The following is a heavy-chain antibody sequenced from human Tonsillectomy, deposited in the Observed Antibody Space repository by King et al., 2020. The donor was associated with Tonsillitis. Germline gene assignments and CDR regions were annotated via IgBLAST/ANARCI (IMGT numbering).Heavy chain of an antibody. CDR2: IYSGGHT. CDR1: GFTVSSNY. CDR3: ARVSGGLFRLTYYYHGMDV. V-gene: IGHV3-66*01. Sequence: VQLVQSGGGLVQPGGSLRLSCAASGFTVSSNYMSWVRQAPGKGLEWVSVIYSGGHTYYADSVKGRFTISRDNSKNPLYLQMNSLRAEDTAVYYCARVSGGLFRLTYYYHGMDVWGQGTTVTVSS. D-gene: IGHD3-3*01. J-gene: IGHJ6*02.